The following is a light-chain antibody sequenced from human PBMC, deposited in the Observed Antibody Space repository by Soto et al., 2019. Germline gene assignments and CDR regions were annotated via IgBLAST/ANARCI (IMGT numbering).Light chain of an antibody. V-gene: IGKV1-39*01. CDR2: GAS. CDR3: QQSYRSPYN. J-gene: IGKJ2*01. Sequence: DIQMTQSPSSLFASVGDRVTVTCRASQSINIYLNWYQQKPGKAPTLLIYGASSLQSGVPSRFSGGGSRTDFTLTISALPPEDFATYYCQQSYRSPYNFGQGTKLEI. CDR1: QSINIY.